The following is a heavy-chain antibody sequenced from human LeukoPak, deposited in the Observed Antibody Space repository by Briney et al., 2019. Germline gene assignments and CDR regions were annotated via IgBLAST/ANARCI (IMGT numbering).Heavy chain of an antibody. V-gene: IGHV4-34*01. Sequence: SETLSLTCAVYGGSFSGYYWSWIRQPPGKGLEWIGEINHSGSTNYNPSLKSRVTISVDTSKNQFSLKLTSVTAADTAVYYCASSPNTAMVKADYWGQGTLVTVSS. CDR1: GGSFSGYY. CDR2: INHSGST. CDR3: ASSPNTAMVKADY. J-gene: IGHJ4*02. D-gene: IGHD5-18*01.